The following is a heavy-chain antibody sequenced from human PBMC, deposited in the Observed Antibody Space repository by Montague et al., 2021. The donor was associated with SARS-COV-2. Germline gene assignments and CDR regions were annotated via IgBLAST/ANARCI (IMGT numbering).Heavy chain of an antibody. V-gene: IGHV4-39*01. J-gene: IGHJ4*02. D-gene: IGHD3-16*01. CDR1: GGSISSSSYY. CDR2: IYYSGST. CDR3: ARHPRGYYDYVWGSPSYYFDY. Sequence: SETLSLTCTVSGGSISSSSYYWGWIRQPPGKGLEWIGSIYYSGSTYYNPSLKSRVTISVDTSKNQFSLKLSSVTAADTAVYYCARHPRGYYDYVWGSPSYYFDYLGQGTLVTVSS.